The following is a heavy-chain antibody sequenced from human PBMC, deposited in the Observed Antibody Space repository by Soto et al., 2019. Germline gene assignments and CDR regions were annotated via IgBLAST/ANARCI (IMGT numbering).Heavy chain of an antibody. D-gene: IGHD3-22*01. CDR1: DFIVRDNY. Sequence: PGGSLRLSCGAYDFIVRDNYMIWARQAPGKGLEWVSAIYSAGNTYYADSVTGRFTISRDNSKNMLHLQMNSLRAEDTAVYYCARGSHQYEKSGYSHFDYWGQGTLVTVSS. J-gene: IGHJ4*02. CDR3: ARGSHQYEKSGYSHFDY. CDR2: IYSAGNT. V-gene: IGHV3-53*01.